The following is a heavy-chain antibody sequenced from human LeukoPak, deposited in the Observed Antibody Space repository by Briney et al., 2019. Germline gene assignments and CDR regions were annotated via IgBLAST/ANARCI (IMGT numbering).Heavy chain of an antibody. Sequence: PGGSLRLSCAASGFTSSNYEMDWVRQAPGKRLEWISYISGSGNTMYYADSVKGRFTISRDNAKDSLSLQLNSLRVEDTAVYYCAKGAYGDPYFDYWGQGTLVTVSS. J-gene: IGHJ4*02. CDR2: ISGSGNTM. V-gene: IGHV3-48*03. CDR1: GFTSSNYE. D-gene: IGHD4-17*01. CDR3: AKGAYGDPYFDY.